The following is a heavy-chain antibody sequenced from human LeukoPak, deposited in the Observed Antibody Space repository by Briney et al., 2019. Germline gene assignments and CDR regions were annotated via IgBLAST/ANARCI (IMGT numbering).Heavy chain of an antibody. J-gene: IGHJ5*02. CDR3: ARVYSSGWYAWFDP. Sequence: ASVKVSCKASGYTFTSYDINWVRQATGQGLEWMGWMNPNSGNTGYAQKFQGRVTITRNTSISTAYMELSSLRSEDTAVYYCARVYSSGWYAWFDPWGQGTLVTVSS. V-gene: IGHV1-8*01. CDR1: GYTFTSYD. D-gene: IGHD6-19*01. CDR2: MNPNSGNT.